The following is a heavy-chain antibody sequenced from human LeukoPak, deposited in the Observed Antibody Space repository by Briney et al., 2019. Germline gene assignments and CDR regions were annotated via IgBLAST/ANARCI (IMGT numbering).Heavy chain of an antibody. CDR3: AKDASTTLTTGWYFDV. CDR2: VYYSGST. CDR1: GGSISTYY. D-gene: IGHD4-11*01. V-gene: IGHV4-59*01. J-gene: IGHJ2*01. Sequence: SETLSLTCTVSGGSISTYYWSWIRQPPGKGLEWIGYVYYSGSTNYNPSLKSRVTISADTSKNQFSLRLSSVTAADTAVYYCAKDASTTLTTGWYFDVWGRGTLVTVSS.